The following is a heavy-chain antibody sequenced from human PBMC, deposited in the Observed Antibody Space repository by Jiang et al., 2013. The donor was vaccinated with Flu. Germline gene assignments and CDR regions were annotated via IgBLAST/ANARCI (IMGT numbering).Heavy chain of an antibody. CDR1: GGSLSGYY. V-gene: IGHV4-34*01. J-gene: IGHJ5*01. Sequence: LLKPSETLSLTCAVSGGSLSGYYWSWIRQPPGKGLEWIGDINHSGSTNYNPSLKSRVTISVDASKNQISLNLSSVSAADMAVYFCARVRISWFPTIKGSWFDSWGQGILVTVSS. D-gene: IGHD6-13*01. CDR2: INHSGST. CDR3: ARVRISWFPTIKGSWFDS.